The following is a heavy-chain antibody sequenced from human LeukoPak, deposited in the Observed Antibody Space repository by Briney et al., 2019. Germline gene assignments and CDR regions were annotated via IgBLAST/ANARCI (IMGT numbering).Heavy chain of an antibody. CDR2: INHSGST. Sequence: SETLSLTCAVYGGSFSGYYWSWIRQPPGKGLEWIGEINHSGSTNYNPSLKSRVTISVDTSKNQFSLKLSSVTAADTAVYYCASVKDFLEWPYPHYGGGAPLVT. J-gene: IGHJ4*02. D-gene: IGHD3-3*01. CDR1: GGSFSGYY. V-gene: IGHV4-34*01. CDR3: ASVKDFLEWPYPHY.